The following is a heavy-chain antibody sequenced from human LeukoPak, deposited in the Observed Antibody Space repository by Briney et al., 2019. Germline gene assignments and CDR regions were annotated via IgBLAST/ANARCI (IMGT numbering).Heavy chain of an antibody. CDR3: AKDPYDSSGYTFDY. D-gene: IGHD3-22*01. Sequence: PGRPLRLSCAASGFTFSSYGMHWVRQAPGKGLEWVAVISYDGSNKYYADSVKGRFTISRDNSKNTLYLQMNSLRAEDTAVYYCAKDPYDSSGYTFDYWGQGTLVTVSS. CDR1: GFTFSSYG. J-gene: IGHJ4*02. V-gene: IGHV3-30*18. CDR2: ISYDGSNK.